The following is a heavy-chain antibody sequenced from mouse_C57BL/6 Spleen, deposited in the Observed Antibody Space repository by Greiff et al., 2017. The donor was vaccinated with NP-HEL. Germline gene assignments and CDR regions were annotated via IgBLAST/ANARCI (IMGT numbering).Heavy chain of an antibody. D-gene: IGHD1-1*01. CDR3: TTRGATVVATHDY. CDR1: GFNIKDYY. Sequence: EVKLMESGAELVRPGASVKLSCTASGFNIKDYYMHWVKQRPEQGLEWIGRIDPEDGDTEYAPKFQGKATMTADTSSNTAYLQLSSLTSEDTAVYYCTTRGATVVATHDYWGQGTTLTVSS. CDR2: IDPEDGDT. V-gene: IGHV14-1*01. J-gene: IGHJ2*01.